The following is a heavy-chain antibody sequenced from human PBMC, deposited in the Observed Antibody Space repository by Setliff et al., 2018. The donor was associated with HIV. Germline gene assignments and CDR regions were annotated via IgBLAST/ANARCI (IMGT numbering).Heavy chain of an antibody. CDR2: ISSSGNTI. V-gene: IGHV3-48*03. CDR1: GFTFSSYE. D-gene: IGHD2-15*01. Sequence: PGESLKISCAASGFTFSSYEMNWVRQAPGKGLEWVSYISSSGNTIYYADSVKGRFTISRDNAKKSLYLQMNSLRAEDTAIYYCARSEKYCSSGSCFRGCYGMDVWGHGTTVTVSS. J-gene: IGHJ6*02. CDR3: ARSEKYCSSGSCFRGCYGMDV.